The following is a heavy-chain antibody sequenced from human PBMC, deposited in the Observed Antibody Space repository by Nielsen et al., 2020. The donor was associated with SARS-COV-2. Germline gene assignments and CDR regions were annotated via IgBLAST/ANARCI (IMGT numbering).Heavy chain of an antibody. CDR2: ISGSGGST. CDR1: GFTFSSYA. CDR3: ARGGSFDP. D-gene: IGHD3-10*01. J-gene: IGHJ5*02. Sequence: GESLKISCAASGFTFSSYAMSWVRQAPGKGLEWVSAISGSGGSTYYADSVKGRFPISRENSKNTLYLQMNSLRAGDTAVYYCARGGSFDPWGQGTLVTVSS. V-gene: IGHV3-23*01.